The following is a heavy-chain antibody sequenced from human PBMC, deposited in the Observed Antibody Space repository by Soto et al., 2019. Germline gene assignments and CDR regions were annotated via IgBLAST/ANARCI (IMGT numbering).Heavy chain of an antibody. CDR2: IKQDGSEK. V-gene: IGHV3-7*03. CDR1: GFTFSSYW. Sequence: EVQLVESGGGLVQPGGSLRLSCAASGFTFSSYWMTWVRQAPGKGLEWVATIKQDGSEKYYVDSVKGRFTISRDNAKNSLYLQINSLRAEDTAVYFCARGAYCSSSSCYNFDYWGQGTLVTVSS. J-gene: IGHJ4*02. D-gene: IGHD2-2*02. CDR3: ARGAYCSSSSCYNFDY.